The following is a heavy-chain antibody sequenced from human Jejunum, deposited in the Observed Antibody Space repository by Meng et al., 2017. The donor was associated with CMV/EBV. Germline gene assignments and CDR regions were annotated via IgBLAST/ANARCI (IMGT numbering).Heavy chain of an antibody. CDR1: SVSSSSYY. J-gene: IGHJ4*02. D-gene: IGHD2-2*01. V-gene: IGHV4-39*07. CDR3: ARESVLCSTTSCPFDY. CDR2: FSYSGST. Sequence: SVSSSSYYWGWIRQPPGKGLEWIGSFSYSGSTYSNPSLRSRVTISVDTSTNQFSLRLTSVTAADTAVYYCARESVLCSTTSCPFDYWGQGTLVTVSP.